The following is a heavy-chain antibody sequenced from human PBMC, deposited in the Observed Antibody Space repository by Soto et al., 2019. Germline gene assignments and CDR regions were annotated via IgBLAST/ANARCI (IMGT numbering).Heavy chain of an antibody. J-gene: IGHJ6*02. CDR3: VHSRCGGDCLRSYSSHYYYGMDV. CDR2: IYWDNDK. CDR1: GFSLSTGGVG. Sequence: QITLKESGPTLVKPTQTLTLTCTFSGFSLSTGGVGVGWIRQPPGKALEWLALIYWDNDKRYSPSLGSRLTVTKDTSKNQVVLTMTNMDPVDTATYYCVHSRCGGDCLRSYSSHYYYGMDVWGQGTTVTVFS. V-gene: IGHV2-5*02. D-gene: IGHD2-21*02.